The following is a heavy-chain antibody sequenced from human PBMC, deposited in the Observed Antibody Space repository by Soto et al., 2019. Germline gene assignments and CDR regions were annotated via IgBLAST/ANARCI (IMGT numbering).Heavy chain of an antibody. CDR3: ARGEMATITDFDY. CDR1: GYTFTGYY. D-gene: IGHD5-12*01. CDR2: INPNSGGT. Sequence: ASVKVSCKASGYTFTGYYMHWVRQAPGQGLEWMGWINPNSGGTNYAQKFQGWVTMTRDTSISTAYMELSRLRSDDTAVYYCARGEMATITDFDYWGQGTLVTVSS. J-gene: IGHJ4*02. V-gene: IGHV1-2*04.